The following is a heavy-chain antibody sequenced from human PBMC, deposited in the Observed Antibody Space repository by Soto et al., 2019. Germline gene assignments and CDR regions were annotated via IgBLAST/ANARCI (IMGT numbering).Heavy chain of an antibody. CDR3: ARDPQRRVTTFLNY. CDR1: GGTFSSYT. D-gene: IGHD4-17*01. V-gene: IGHV1-18*01. CDR2: IIPILGNT. Sequence: ASVKVSCKASGGTFSSYTISWVRQAPGQGLEWMGRIIPILGNTNYAQKLQGRVTMTTDTSTSAAYMELRSLRSDDTAVYYCARDPQRRVTTFLNYWGQGTLVTVSS. J-gene: IGHJ4*02.